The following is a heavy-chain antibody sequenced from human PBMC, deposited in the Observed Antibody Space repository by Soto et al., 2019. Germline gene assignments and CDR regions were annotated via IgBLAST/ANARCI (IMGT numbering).Heavy chain of an antibody. V-gene: IGHV3-53*01. CDR1: GFTISNNY. Sequence: GGSLRLSCAASGFTISNNYMSWVRQAPGKGLEWVSVIYSGGSTYYADSVKGRFTVSRDNSKNTLYLQMNSLRAEDTAVYYCARVNYDYTPGFWGQGTTVNVSS. D-gene: IGHD3-16*01. CDR3: ARVNYDYTPGF. CDR2: IYSGGST. J-gene: IGHJ6*02.